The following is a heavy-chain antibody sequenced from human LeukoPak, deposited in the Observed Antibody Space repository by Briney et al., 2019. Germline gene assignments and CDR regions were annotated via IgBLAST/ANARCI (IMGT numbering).Heavy chain of an antibody. D-gene: IGHD6-13*01. CDR3: AGSSSWLLTYNWFDP. CDR1: GDSISNYY. V-gene: IGHV4-4*08. Sequence: SETLSLTCNVSGDSISNYYWSWIRQPPGKGLEWIGYIYTSGSTNYNPSLKSRVTISVDTSKNQFSLKLSSVTAADTAVYYCAGSSSWLLTYNWFDPWGQGTLVTVSS. J-gene: IGHJ5*02. CDR2: IYTSGST.